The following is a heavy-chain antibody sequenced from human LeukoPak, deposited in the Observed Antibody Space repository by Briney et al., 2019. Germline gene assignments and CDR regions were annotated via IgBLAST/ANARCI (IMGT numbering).Heavy chain of an antibody. Sequence: PGGSLRLSCAASGFTVSSNYMSWVRQAPGKGLEWVSAISGSGGSTYYADSVKGRFTISRDNSKNTLYLQMNSLRAEDTAVYYCAKTLGGCGGDCYPDTTFDYWGQGTLVTVSS. CDR2: ISGSGGST. CDR1: GFTVSSNY. CDR3: AKTLGGCGGDCYPDTTFDY. J-gene: IGHJ4*02. V-gene: IGHV3-23*01. D-gene: IGHD2-21*02.